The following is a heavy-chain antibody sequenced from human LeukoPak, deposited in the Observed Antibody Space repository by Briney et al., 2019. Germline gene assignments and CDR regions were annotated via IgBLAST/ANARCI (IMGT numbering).Heavy chain of an antibody. J-gene: IGHJ4*02. D-gene: IGHD1-26*01. CDR2: ISGSGGST. V-gene: IGHV3-23*01. CDR3: ATYNSGSYESGPNSFDY. Sequence: GGSLRLSCAASGFTFSSYAMSWVRQAPGKGLEWVSAISGSGGSTYYADSVKGRFTISRDNSKNTLYLQMNSLRAEDTAVYYCATYNSGSYESGPNSFDYWGQGTLVTVSS. CDR1: GFTFSSYA.